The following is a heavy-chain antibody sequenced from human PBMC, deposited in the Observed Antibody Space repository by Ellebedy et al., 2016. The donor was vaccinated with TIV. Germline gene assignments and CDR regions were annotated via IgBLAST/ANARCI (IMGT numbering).Heavy chain of an antibody. Sequence: PGGSLRLSCATSGFIFSNYRMSWVRQAPGRGREWVANIEQDGTGEFYVDSVKGRFTVSRDNAKNSLYLQMNSLRVEDTAVYYWARGMFNKVLWFGFWGQGTLVTVSS. CDR1: GFIFSNYR. J-gene: IGHJ4*02. V-gene: IGHV3-7*03. CDR3: ARGMFNKVLWFGF. CDR2: IEQDGTGE. D-gene: IGHD3-10*01.